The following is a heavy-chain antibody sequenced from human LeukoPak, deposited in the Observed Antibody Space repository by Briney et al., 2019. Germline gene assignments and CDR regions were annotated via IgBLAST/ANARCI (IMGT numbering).Heavy chain of an antibody. Sequence: GRSLRLSCAASGFTFSSYGMHWVRQAPCKGLEWVAVISYDGSNKYYADSVKGRFTISSDNSKNTLYLQMNSLRAEDTAVYYCAKDLVLWFGEKPWGQGTLVTVSS. CDR1: GFTFSSYG. D-gene: IGHD3-10*01. CDR3: AKDLVLWFGEKP. V-gene: IGHV3-30*18. CDR2: ISYDGSNK. J-gene: IGHJ5*02.